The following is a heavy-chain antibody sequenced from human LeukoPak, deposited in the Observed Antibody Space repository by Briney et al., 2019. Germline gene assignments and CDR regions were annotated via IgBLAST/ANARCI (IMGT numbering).Heavy chain of an antibody. CDR3: ARHDYFSWFDP. D-gene: IGHD4/OR15-4a*01. V-gene: IGHV4-59*08. J-gene: IGHJ5*02. Sequence: SETLSLTCTVSGGSISSHYWSWIRQPPGKGLEWIGYIYYSGSTNYNPSLKSRVTISVDTSKNQFSLKLSSVTAADTAVYYCARHDYFSWFDPWGQGTLVTVSS. CDR1: GGSISSHY. CDR2: IYYSGST.